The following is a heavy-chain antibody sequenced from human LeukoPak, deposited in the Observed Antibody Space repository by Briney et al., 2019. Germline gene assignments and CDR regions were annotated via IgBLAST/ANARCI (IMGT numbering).Heavy chain of an antibody. V-gene: IGHV4-59*01. CDR2: IYYSGST. CDR1: GGSISSYY. Sequence: PSETLSLTCTVSGGSISSYYWSWIRQPPGKGLEWIGYIYYSGSTNYNPSLKSRVTISVDTSKNQFSLKLSSVTAADTAVYHCARDAGGGNSNWFDPWGQGTLVTVSS. CDR3: ARDAGGGNSNWFDP. J-gene: IGHJ5*02. D-gene: IGHD4-23*01.